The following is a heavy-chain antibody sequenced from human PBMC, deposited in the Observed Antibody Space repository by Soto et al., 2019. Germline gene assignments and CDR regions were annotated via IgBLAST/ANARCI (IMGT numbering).Heavy chain of an antibody. CDR1: GFTFRNYV. V-gene: IGHV3-30*18. CDR3: TKDRATHRNY. CDR2: ISSDGSNK. D-gene: IGHD5-12*01. J-gene: IGHJ4*02. Sequence: QVQLVESGGGVVQPGRSLSLSCAASGFTFRNYVMHWVRQAPGKGLEWVAVISSDGSNKYYADSVKDRFTISRDNSKNTLYLQMNSLRIEDTAVYYCTKDRATHRNYWGQGTLVTVSS.